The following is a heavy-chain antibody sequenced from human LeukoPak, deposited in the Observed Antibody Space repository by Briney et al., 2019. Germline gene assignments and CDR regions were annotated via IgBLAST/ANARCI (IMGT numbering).Heavy chain of an antibody. D-gene: IGHD3-22*01. CDR2: IHRSGNT. CDR1: GYSISSGYY. CDR3: AREAGGDYYHTSDYSQRDS. Sequence: SETLSLSCTVSGYSISSGYYWAWIWQPPGRRLEWIGTIHRSGNTNYNPSLKSRITISLDMSKNQFSLKVHSVTAADTAVYYCAREAGGDYYHTSDYSQRDSWGQGTLVTVSS. V-gene: IGHV4-38-2*02. J-gene: IGHJ4*02.